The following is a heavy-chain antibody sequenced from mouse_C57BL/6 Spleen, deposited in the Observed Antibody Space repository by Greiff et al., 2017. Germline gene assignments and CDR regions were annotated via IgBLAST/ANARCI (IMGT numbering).Heavy chain of an antibody. CDR2: INPNSGTP. Sequence: EVQLQQSGPELVKPGASVKISCKASGYSFTDYNMNWVKQSNGKSLEWIGVINPNSGTPSYNQKFKGKATMTVDKSSSTAYMQLNSLTSEDTAVYYCARAGVGSWDFDYWGQGTTLTVSS. CDR1: GYSFTDYN. J-gene: IGHJ2*01. CDR3: ARAGVGSWDFDY. D-gene: IGHD1-1*02. V-gene: IGHV1-39*01.